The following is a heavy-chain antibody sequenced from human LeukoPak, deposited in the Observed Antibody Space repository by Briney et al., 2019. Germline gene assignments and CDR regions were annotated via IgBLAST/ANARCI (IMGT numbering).Heavy chain of an antibody. J-gene: IGHJ6*02. CDR2: ISTYNGNT. CDR3: ATNGGGAYGMDV. Sequence: ASVKVSCKASGYTFTNSGISWVRQVPGQGLEWMGWISTYNGNTDYAQKLQGRVTMTTDTSTSTAYMELRSLRSDDTAVYYCATNGGGAYGMDVWGQGTTVTVSS. D-gene: IGHD7-27*01. V-gene: IGHV1-18*01. CDR1: GYTFTNSG.